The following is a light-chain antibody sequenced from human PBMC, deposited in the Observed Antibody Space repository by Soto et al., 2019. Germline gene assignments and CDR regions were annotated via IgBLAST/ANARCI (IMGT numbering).Light chain of an antibody. CDR3: QQYNSYPGYT. CDR2: KAS. V-gene: IGKV1-5*03. Sequence: DIKMTQSPSTLSASVGDRVTITCRASQSISSWLAWYQQKPGKAPKLLIYKASSLESGVPSRFSGSGSGTEFTLTISSLQPDDFATYYCQQYNSYPGYTFGQGTKLEIK. CDR1: QSISSW. J-gene: IGKJ2*01.